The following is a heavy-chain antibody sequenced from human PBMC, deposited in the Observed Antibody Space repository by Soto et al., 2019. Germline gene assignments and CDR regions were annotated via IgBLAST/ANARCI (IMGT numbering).Heavy chain of an antibody. Sequence: GGSLRLSCEASGFTFSDYYMTWLRQAPGKGLEWVSYISGGGTFAVYANSLRGRFTILRDNATSSVYLQITSLRAVDSAVWYCARGHTTGRGAYCDYWGQGTVVTVSS. CDR2: ISGGGTFA. CDR1: GFTFSDYY. CDR3: ARGHTTGRGAYCDY. D-gene: IGHD3-10*01. J-gene: IGHJ4*02. V-gene: IGHV3-11*04.